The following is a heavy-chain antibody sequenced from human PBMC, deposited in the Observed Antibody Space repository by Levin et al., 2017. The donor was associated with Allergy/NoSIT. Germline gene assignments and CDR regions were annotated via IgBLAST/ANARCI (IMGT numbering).Heavy chain of an antibody. D-gene: IGHD3-3*01. J-gene: IGHJ3*02. Sequence: GSLRLSCTVSGGSISTYYWSWIRQPPGKGLEWLGYISYSGSTNYNPSLKSRVTISVDTSKNQFSLKLSSVTAADTAVYYCARNYDFWSGYSFGAFDIWGQGTMVTVSS. CDR1: GGSISTYY. CDR3: ARNYDFWSGYSFGAFDI. CDR2: ISYSGST. V-gene: IGHV4-59*01.